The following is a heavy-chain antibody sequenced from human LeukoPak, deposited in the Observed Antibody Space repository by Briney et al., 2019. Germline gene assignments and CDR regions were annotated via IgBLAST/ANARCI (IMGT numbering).Heavy chain of an antibody. J-gene: IGHJ4*02. V-gene: IGHV3-13*04. CDR3: ARVAKERVGGVYYFDY. Sequence: GGSLRLSCAASGFTFSDYDMHWVRQAKGKGLEWVSAIGTAGDTYYTGSVKGRFTISRENAKNSLYLQMNSLRARDTAVYYCARVAKERVGGVYYFDYWGEGTLVTVSS. CDR2: IGTAGDT. CDR1: GFTFSDYD. D-gene: IGHD1-1*01.